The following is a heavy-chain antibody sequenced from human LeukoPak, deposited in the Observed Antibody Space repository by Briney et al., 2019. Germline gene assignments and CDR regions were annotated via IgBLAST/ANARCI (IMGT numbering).Heavy chain of an antibody. D-gene: IGHD6-19*01. V-gene: IGHV1-2*02. CDR3: ARDSVDVWRILSSSGWHFDY. Sequence: ASVKVSCKASGYTFTGYYMHWVRQAPGQGLEWMGWINPNSGGTNYAQKFQGRVTMTRDTSISTAYMELSRLRSDDTAVYYCARDSVDVWRILSSSGWHFDYWGQGTLVTVSS. CDR1: GYTFTGYY. J-gene: IGHJ4*02. CDR2: INPNSGGT.